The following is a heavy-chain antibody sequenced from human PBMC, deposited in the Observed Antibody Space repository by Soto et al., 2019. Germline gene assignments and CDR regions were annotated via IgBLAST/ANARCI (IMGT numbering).Heavy chain of an antibody. CDR1: GFTFSSYD. CDR2: IGTAGDT. V-gene: IGHV3-13*01. J-gene: IGHJ4*02. Sequence: GSLRLSCAASGFTFSSYDMHWVRQATGKGLEWVSAIGTAGDTYYPGSVKGRFTISRENAKNSLYLQMNSLRAGDTALYYCARACYDSSGYYFFDYWGQGTLVTVSS. D-gene: IGHD3-22*01. CDR3: ARACYDSSGYYFFDY.